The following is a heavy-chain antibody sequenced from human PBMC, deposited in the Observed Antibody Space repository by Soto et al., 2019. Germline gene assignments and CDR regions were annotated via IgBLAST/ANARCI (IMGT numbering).Heavy chain of an antibody. CDR1: GGSISSSSYY. CDR2: IYYSGST. CDR3: AGGRGDYYYGMDV. V-gene: IGHV4-39*01. D-gene: IGHD3-10*01. J-gene: IGHJ6*02. Sequence: SETLSLTCTVSGGSISSSSYYWGWIRQPPGKGLEWIGSIYYSGSTYYNPSLKSRATISVDTSKNQFSLKLSSVTAADTAVYYCAGGRGDYYYGMDVWGQGTTVTVSS.